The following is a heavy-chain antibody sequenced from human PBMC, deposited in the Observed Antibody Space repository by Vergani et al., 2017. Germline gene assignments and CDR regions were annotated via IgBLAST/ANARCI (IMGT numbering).Heavy chain of an antibody. V-gene: IGHV3-72*01. CDR3: ARLGYCSSTTCRQAFEI. J-gene: IGHJ3*02. CDR2: TRNKANSYTT. CDR1: GFTFSDHY. Sequence: EVQLVESGGGLVQPGGSLRLSCAASGFTFSDHYMDWVRQAPGKGLEWVGSTRNKANSYTTEYAASVKGRFTISRDDSKNSLYLQMNSLKIEDTAVYYCARLGYCSSTTCRQAFEIWGQGTMVTVSS. D-gene: IGHD2-2*01.